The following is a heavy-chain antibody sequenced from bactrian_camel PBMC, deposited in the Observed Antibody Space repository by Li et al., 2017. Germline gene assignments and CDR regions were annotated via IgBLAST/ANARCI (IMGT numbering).Heavy chain of an antibody. CDR1: GFTFSSYY. V-gene: IGHV3S1*01. CDR2: ISACAEHI. D-gene: IGHD2*01. Sequence: HVQLVESGGGLVQPGGSLRLSCAASGFTFSSYYMTWVRQAPGKGLEWVSSISACAEHIYYADSVKGRLTISRDDARNTVYLQMNSLKTEDTAMYYCTRREATFYGAYYFDYWGQGTQVTVS. J-gene: IGHJ6*01. CDR3: TRREATFYGAYYFDY.